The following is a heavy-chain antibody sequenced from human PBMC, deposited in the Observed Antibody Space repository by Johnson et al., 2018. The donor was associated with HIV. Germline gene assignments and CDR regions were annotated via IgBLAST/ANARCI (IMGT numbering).Heavy chain of an antibody. J-gene: IGHJ3*02. D-gene: IGHD3-10*01. V-gene: IGHV3-53*01. CDR3: ARNRPKSGRFGEARIGAFYI. CDR2: IYSGGST. CDR1: GFTVSSNY. Sequence: VLLVESGGGVVQPGGSLRLSCAASGFTVSSNYMSWVRQAPGKGLACVSIIYSGGSTYYAEAEKGRFIISRDNSKKTLDLQMNSLRVADMAVYHCARNRPKSGRFGEARIGAFYIWGQGTVVTVSS.